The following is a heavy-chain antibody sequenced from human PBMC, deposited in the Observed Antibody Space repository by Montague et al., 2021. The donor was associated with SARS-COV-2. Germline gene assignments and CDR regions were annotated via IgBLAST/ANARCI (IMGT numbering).Heavy chain of an antibody. CDR1: GFSLSTSGVG. V-gene: IGHV2-5*02. J-gene: IGHJ5*02. CDR3: ARILVAAAGSPFDP. D-gene: IGHD6-13*01. CDR2: IYWDDDK. Sequence: PALVKPTQTLTLTCTFSGFSLSTSGVGVGWIRQPPGKALEWLALIYWDDDKRYSPSLKSRLTITKDTPKNQVVLTMTNMDPVDTATYYCARILVAAAGSPFDPWGQGTLVTVSS.